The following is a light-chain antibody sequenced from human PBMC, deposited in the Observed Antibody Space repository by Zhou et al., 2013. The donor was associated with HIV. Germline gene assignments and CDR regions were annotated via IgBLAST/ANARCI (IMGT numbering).Light chain of an antibody. CDR3: QQYNSYSGN. CDR1: QDIGNN. Sequence: DIQMTQSPSSLSASVGDRVTITCQASQDIGNNLNWYQQKPGKAPKVLIYSASNLQSGVPSRFSGSGSGTDFTLTISSLQPDDFATYYCQQYNSYSGNFGQGTKLEIK. J-gene: IGKJ2*01. CDR2: SAS. V-gene: IGKV1-16*01.